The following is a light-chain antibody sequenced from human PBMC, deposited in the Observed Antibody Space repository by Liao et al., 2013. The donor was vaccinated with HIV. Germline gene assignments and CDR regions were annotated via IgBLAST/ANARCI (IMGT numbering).Light chain of an antibody. Sequence: SYELTQPPSVSVSPGQTARITCSGDALPKQYAYWYQQKPGQAPVLVIYKDSERPSGIPERFSGSNSGNTATLTISETQAMDEGDYFCQVWDASTAVFGSGTKVSVL. V-gene: IGLV3-25*02. J-gene: IGLJ1*01. CDR1: ALPKQY. CDR2: KDS. CDR3: QVWDASTAV.